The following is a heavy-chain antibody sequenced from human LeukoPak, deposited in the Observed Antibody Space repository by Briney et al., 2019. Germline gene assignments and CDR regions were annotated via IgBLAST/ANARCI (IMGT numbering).Heavy chain of an antibody. CDR3: ARSRSPTGLGYFDY. D-gene: IGHD3-16*01. CDR2: INPNSGGT. V-gene: IGHV1-2*02. J-gene: IGHJ4*02. Sequence: ASVKVSCKASGYTFTGYYMHWVRQAPGQGLEWMGWINPNSGGTNYAQKFQGRVTMTRDTSISTAYMELSRLRSDDTAVYYCARSRSPTGLGYFDYWGQGTLVTVSS. CDR1: GYTFTGYY.